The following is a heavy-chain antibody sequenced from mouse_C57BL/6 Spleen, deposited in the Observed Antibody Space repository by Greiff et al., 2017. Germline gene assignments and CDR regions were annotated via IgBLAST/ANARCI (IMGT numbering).Heavy chain of an antibody. CDR2: ISDGGSYS. V-gene: IGHV5-4*03. D-gene: IGHD1-1*01. CDR1: GFTFSSYA. J-gene: IGHJ3*01. Sequence: EVKLVESGGGLVKPGGSLKLSCAASGFTFSSYAMSWVRQTPEKRLEWVATISDGGSYSYYPDNVKGRFTISRDNAKNNLYLQMSNLKCEDTAMYYCARPPYGGSSAWFAYWGQGTLVTVSA. CDR3: ARPPYGGSSAWFAY.